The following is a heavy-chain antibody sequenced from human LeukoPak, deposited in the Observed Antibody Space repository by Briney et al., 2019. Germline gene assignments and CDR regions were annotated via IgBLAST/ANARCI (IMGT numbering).Heavy chain of an antibody. CDR1: GVTFSNYW. Sequence: PGGSLRLSCEASGVTFSNYWMTWIRQSPGKGLEWVAIIKPDGSDKFYVDSVKGRFTISRDNAKNSLYLQMSNLRAEDTAVYYCARGGHRQKEFWGQGTLVTVSS. D-gene: IGHD3-10*01. V-gene: IGHV3-7*01. CDR3: ARGGHRQKEF. J-gene: IGHJ4*02. CDR2: IKPDGSDK.